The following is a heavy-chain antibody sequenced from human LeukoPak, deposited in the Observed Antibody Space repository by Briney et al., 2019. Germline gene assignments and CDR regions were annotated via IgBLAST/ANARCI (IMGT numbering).Heavy chain of an antibody. CDR3: ARGVYCGGDCYNWFDP. V-gene: IGHV5-51*01. CDR1: GYSFTSYW. J-gene: IGHJ5*02. Sequence: GESLKISCKGSGYSFTSYWIGWVRQVPGKGLEWMGIIYPGDSDTRYSPSFQGQVTISADKSISTAYLQWSSLKASDTAMYYCARGVYCGGDCYNWFDPWGQGTLVTVSS. CDR2: IYPGDSDT. D-gene: IGHD2-21*02.